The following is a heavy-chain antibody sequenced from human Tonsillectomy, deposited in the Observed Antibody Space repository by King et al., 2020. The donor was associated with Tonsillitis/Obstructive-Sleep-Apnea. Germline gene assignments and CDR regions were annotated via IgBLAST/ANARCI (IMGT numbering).Heavy chain of an antibody. CDR3: AHTEWQPPGHFDY. CDR2: IYWDDDK. D-gene: IGHD3-3*01. Sequence: TLKESGPTLVKPTQTLTLTCTVSEFSLSTSGVGVGWIRQPPGKALEWLALIYWDDDKYYSPSVKSRLTSKNQVVLTMTNMDPVDTATYYCAHTEWQPPGHFDYWGQGTLVTVSS. CDR1: EFSLSTSGVG. J-gene: IGHJ4*02. V-gene: IGHV2-5*02.